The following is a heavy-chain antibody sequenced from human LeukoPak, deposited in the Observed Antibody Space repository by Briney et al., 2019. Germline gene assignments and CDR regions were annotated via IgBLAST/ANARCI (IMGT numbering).Heavy chain of an antibody. CDR2: IYYTGST. CDR1: GGSIRNYY. V-gene: IGHV4-59*01. D-gene: IGHD6-19*01. Sequence: TSETLSLTCTVSGGSIRNYYWSWIRQSPGKGLDWIGYIYYTGSTNYNPSLESRVTISIHTSKNQFSLKLSSVTAADTAVYYCARGEQWLYYVDFWGQGTLVTVSS. J-gene: IGHJ4*02. CDR3: ARGEQWLYYVDF.